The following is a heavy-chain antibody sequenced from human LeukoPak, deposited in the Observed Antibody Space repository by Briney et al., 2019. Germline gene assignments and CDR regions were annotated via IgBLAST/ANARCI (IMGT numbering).Heavy chain of an antibody. CDR3: ARNQQLGGHSYYYYGMDV. J-gene: IGHJ6*02. CDR2: ISGSGGST. V-gene: IGHV3-23*01. Sequence: GGSLRLSCAASGFTFSSHAMSWVRQAPGKGLEWVSAISGSGGSTYYADSVKGRFTISRDNSKNTLYLQMNSLRAEDTAVYYCARNQQLGGHSYYYYGMDVWGQGTTVTVSS. CDR1: GFTFSSHA. D-gene: IGHD3-16*01.